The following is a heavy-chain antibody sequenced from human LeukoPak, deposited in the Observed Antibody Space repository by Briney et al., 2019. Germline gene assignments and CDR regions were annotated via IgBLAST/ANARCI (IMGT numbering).Heavy chain of an antibody. CDR2: ISASGTLT. CDR1: GFSFSSYE. D-gene: IGHD6-25*01. CDR3: ARDGTPIYSSGWVYMDV. Sequence: GGSLRLSCAASGFSFSSYEMNWVRQAPGKGLEWLSYISASGTLTHYADSVEGRFTIPRDNAKNSLYLQMNSLRGEDTAVYYCARDGTPIYSSGWVYMDVWVKGTTVTISS. V-gene: IGHV3-48*03. J-gene: IGHJ6*04.